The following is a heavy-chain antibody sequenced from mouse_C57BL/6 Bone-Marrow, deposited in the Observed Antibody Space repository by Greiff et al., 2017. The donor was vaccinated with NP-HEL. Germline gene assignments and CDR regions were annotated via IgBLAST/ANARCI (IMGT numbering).Heavy chain of an antibody. D-gene: IGHD2-2*01. V-gene: IGHV5-16*01. CDR3: ARADMVTTGAWFAY. CDR2: INYDGSST. Sequence: VQLKESEGGLVQPGSSMKLSCTASGFTFSDYYMAWVRQVPEKGLEWVANINYDGSSTYYLDSLKSRFIISRDNAKNILYLQMSSLKSEDTATYYCARADMVTTGAWFAYWGQGTLVTVSA. J-gene: IGHJ3*01. CDR1: GFTFSDYY.